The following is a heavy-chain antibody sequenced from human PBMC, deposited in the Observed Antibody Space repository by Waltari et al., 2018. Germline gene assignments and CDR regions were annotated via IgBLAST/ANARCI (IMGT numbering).Heavy chain of an antibody. V-gene: IGHV3-48*01. CDR1: GFTFSSYS. Sequence: EVQLVESGGGLVQPGGSLRLSCAASGFTFSSYSMNWVRQAPGQGLEWVSYISSSSSTIYYADSVKGRFTISRDNAKNSLYLQMNSLRAEDTAVYYCARDMATDPGYYYYGMDVWGQGTTVTVSS. CDR3: ARDMATDPGYYYYGMDV. CDR2: ISSSSSTI. J-gene: IGHJ6*02. D-gene: IGHD5-12*01.